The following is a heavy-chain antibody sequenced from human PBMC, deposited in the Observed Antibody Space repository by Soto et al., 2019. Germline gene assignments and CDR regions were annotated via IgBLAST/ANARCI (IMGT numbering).Heavy chain of an antibody. CDR2: IYHSGST. Sequence: SETLSLTCAVYGVSFSGYYWTWVRQPPGRGLEWIGEIYHSGSTNYNPSLKSRVTISVDTSKNQFSLKLNSVTAADTAVYYCARKLSSGWYVDYWGQGTPVTVSS. CDR3: ARKLSSGWYVDY. CDR1: GVSFSGYY. D-gene: IGHD6-19*01. V-gene: IGHV4-34*01. J-gene: IGHJ4*02.